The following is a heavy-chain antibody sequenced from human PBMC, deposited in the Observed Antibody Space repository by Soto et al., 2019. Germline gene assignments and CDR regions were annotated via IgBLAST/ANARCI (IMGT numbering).Heavy chain of an antibody. CDR2: IYDSGST. V-gene: IGHV4-31*03. CDR3: ARSVCP. Sequence: QVQLQESGPGLVKPSQTLSLTCTVSGGSISSGGYYWTRLRQHPGKGLEWIGYIYDSGSTYYNPSLTRRVTISVDTSTITSSLTAGSETAADTDVYYCARSVCPWGQGTLVTVSS. J-gene: IGHJ5*02. CDR1: GGSISSGGYY.